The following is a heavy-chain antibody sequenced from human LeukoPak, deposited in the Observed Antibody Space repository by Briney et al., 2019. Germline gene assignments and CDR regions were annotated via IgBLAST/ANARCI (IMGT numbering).Heavy chain of an antibody. D-gene: IGHD3-22*01. CDR1: GGSFSGYY. CDR2: INRSGST. V-gene: IGHV4-34*01. J-gene: IGHJ2*01. CDR3: ASGSVVVTYWYFDL. Sequence: SETLSLTCAVYGGSFSGYYWSWIRQPPGKGLEWIGEINRSGSTNYNPSLKSRVTISVDTSKNQFSLKLSSVTAADTAVYYCASGSVVVTYWYFDLWGRGTLVTVSS.